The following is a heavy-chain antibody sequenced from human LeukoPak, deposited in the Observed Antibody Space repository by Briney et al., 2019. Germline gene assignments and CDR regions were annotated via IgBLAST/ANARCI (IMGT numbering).Heavy chain of an antibody. CDR1: GGTFSSYA. J-gene: IGHJ2*01. CDR3: ARGNGDYRFRRLWYFDL. D-gene: IGHD4-17*01. CDR2: MNPNSDTR. Sequence: GASVKVSCKASGGTFSSYAISWVRQAPGQGLEWMGWMNPNSDTRGYAQEFQGRLTMTRNTSINTAYMELTSLRSEDTAVYYCARGNGDYRFRRLWYFDLWGRGSLVSVSS. V-gene: IGHV1-8*02.